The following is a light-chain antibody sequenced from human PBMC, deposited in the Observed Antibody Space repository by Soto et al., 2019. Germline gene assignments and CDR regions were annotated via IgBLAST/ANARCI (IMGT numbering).Light chain of an antibody. CDR2: DAS. CDR3: QQRSDWPRT. V-gene: IGKV3-11*01. J-gene: IGKJ2*01. CDR1: QSVGSY. Sequence: EIVLTQSPATLSLSPGERATLSCRASQSVGSYLAWYQQKPGQAPRLLIYDASNRATGIPARFSGSGSGTDFTFTISGLEPEDSAVYYCQQRSDWPRTFGQGTKLEIK.